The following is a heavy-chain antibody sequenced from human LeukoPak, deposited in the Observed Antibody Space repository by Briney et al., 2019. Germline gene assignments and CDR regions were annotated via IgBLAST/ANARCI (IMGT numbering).Heavy chain of an antibody. V-gene: IGHV4-61*02. CDR1: GDSLSSSRFS. J-gene: IGHJ6*03. CDR2: IYTSGST. CDR3: ARSGTVIYYYMDV. D-gene: IGHD4-17*01. Sequence: PSETLSLTCNVSGDSLSSSRFSWNWIRQPAGKGLEWIGRIYTSGSTNYNPSLKSRVTMSVDTSKNQFSLKLSSVTAADTAVYYCARSGTVIYYYMDVWGKGTTVTISS.